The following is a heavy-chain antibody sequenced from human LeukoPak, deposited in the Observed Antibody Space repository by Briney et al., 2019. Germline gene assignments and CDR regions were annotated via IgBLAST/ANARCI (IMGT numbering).Heavy chain of an antibody. CDR2: ISAYNGNT. V-gene: IGHV1-18*01. D-gene: IGHD5-24*01. CDR1: GYTFTSYG. Sequence: ASVKVSCKASGYTFTSYGISWVRHAPGQGLEWMGWISAYNGNTNYAQKLQGRVTMTTDTSTSTAYMELRSLRSDDTAVYYCARDRAGDGKPRGYYYGMDVWGQGTTVTVSS. J-gene: IGHJ6*02. CDR3: ARDRAGDGKPRGYYYGMDV.